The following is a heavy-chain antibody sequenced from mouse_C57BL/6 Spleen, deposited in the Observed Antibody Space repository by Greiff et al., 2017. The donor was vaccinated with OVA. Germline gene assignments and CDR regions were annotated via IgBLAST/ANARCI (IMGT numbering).Heavy chain of an antibody. CDR3: ARGTGGYAMDY. J-gene: IGHJ4*01. CDR2: IYPSDSET. CDR1: GYTFTSCW. Sequence: VQLQQPGAELVRPGSSVKLSCKASGYTFTSCWMDWVKQRPGQGLEWIGNIYPSDSETHYNQKFKDKATLTVDKSSSTAYMQLSSLTSEDSAVYYCARGTGGYAMDYWGQGTSVTVSS. V-gene: IGHV1-61*01. D-gene: IGHD4-1*01.